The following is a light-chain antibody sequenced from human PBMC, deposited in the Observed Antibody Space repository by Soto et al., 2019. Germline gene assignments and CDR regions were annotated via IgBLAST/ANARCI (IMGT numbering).Light chain of an antibody. Sequence: EILLTQSPATLSVSPGERGTLSCRASQSVSSNLAWYQQKPGQAPSLLIYGASIRANGIPARFSGSGAGTEFTLTISTLQSEDFAIYYCQHYNNWHPWTFGQGTKVDIK. CDR3: QHYNNWHPWT. CDR2: GAS. CDR1: QSVSSN. J-gene: IGKJ1*01. V-gene: IGKV3-15*01.